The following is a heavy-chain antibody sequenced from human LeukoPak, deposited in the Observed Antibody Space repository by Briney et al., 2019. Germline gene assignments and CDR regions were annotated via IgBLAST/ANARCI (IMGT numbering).Heavy chain of an antibody. CDR1: GYTFTRYY. V-gene: IGHV1-46*01. D-gene: IGHD6-6*01. Sequence: GASVKVSCKASGYTFTRYYMHWVRQAPGQGLEWMGIINPSGGSTSYAQKFQGRVTMTRDTSTSTVYMELSSLRSEDTAVYYCARAASGIAARLSAFDIWGQGTMVTVSS. J-gene: IGHJ3*02. CDR2: INPSGGST. CDR3: ARAASGIAARLSAFDI.